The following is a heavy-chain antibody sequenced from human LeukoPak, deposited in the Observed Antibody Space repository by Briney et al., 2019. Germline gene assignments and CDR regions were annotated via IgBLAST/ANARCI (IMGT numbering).Heavy chain of an antibody. V-gene: IGHV1-2*04. CDR3: ARDLGYCCGGSCYWGYYFDY. D-gene: IGHD2-15*01. J-gene: IGHJ4*02. Sequence: ASVQVSCKASGYTFTGYYMHWVRQAPGQGLGWMGWINPNSGGTNYAQKFQGWVTMTRDTSISTAYMELSRLRSDDTAVYYCARDLGYCCGGSCYWGYYFDYWGQGTLVTVSS. CDR2: INPNSGGT. CDR1: GYTFTGYY.